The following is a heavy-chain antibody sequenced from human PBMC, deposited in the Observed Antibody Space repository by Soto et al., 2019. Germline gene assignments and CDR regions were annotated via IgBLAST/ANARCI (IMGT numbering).Heavy chain of an antibody. CDR3: AHSGEGIAVAGTDAFDI. CDR2: IYWDDDK. CDR1: GFSLSTSGVG. V-gene: IGHV2-5*02. J-gene: IGHJ3*02. Sequence: QITLKESGPTLVKPTQTLTLTCTFSGFSLSTSGVGVGWIRQPPGKALEWLALIYWDDDKRYSPSLKSRLTTTKDTSKHRVVLTMTSRDPVDTATYYCAHSGEGIAVAGTDAFDIWGQGTMVTVSS. D-gene: IGHD6-19*01.